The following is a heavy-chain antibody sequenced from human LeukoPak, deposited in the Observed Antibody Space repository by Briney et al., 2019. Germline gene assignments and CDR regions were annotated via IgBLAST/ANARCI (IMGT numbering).Heavy chain of an antibody. CDR2: IYTSGST. D-gene: IGHD2-21*02. CDR3: ARVGYCGDDCYPFDY. V-gene: IGHV4-4*07. Sequence: SETLSLTCTVSGGSISSYYWSWIRQPAGKGLEWIGRIYTSGSTNYNPSLKSRVTMSVDTSKNQFSLKLSSVTAADTAVYYCARVGYCGDDCYPFDYWGQGTLTTISS. CDR1: GGSISSYY. J-gene: IGHJ4*02.